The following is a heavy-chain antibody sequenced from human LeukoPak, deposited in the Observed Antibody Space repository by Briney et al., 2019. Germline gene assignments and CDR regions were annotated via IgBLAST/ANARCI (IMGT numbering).Heavy chain of an antibody. V-gene: IGHV3-7*01. CDR1: GFTFSNYW. J-gene: IGHJ4*02. D-gene: IGHD6-13*01. CDR2: IKQDGSQK. CDR3: ARGMEAAASLFDY. Sequence: GGSLRLSCAASGFTFSNYWMSWVRQAPGKGLEWVANIKQDGSQKYYVDSVKGQFTISRDNAKNSLYLQMNSLRAEDTAVYYCARGMEAAASLFDYWGQGTLVTVSS.